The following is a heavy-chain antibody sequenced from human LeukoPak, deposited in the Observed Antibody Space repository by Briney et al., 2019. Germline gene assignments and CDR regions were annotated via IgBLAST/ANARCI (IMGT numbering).Heavy chain of an antibody. CDR3: ARGVFRGYYGSGSYYNRNWFDP. V-gene: IGHV4-34*01. CDR2: INHSGST. Sequence: PSENLSLNCAVYGGSFSGYYWSWIRQPPGKGLEWIGEINHSGSTNYNPSLKSRVTISVDTSKNQFSLKLSSVTAADTAVYYCARGVFRGYYGSGSYYNRNWFDPWGQGTLVTVSS. CDR1: GGSFSGYY. D-gene: IGHD3-10*01. J-gene: IGHJ5*02.